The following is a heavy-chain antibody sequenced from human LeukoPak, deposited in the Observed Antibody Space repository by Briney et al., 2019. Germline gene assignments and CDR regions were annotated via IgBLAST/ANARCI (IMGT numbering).Heavy chain of an antibody. J-gene: IGHJ4*02. CDR3: AGEGRWLQINDY. V-gene: IGHV3-30-3*01. CDR1: GFTFSSYA. Sequence: GGSLRLSCAASGFTFSSYAMHWVRQAPGKGLEWVAVISYDGSSKYYADSVKGRFTISRDNSKNTLYLQMNSLRAEDTAVYYCAGEGRWLQINDYWGQGTLVTVSS. CDR2: ISYDGSSK. D-gene: IGHD5-24*01.